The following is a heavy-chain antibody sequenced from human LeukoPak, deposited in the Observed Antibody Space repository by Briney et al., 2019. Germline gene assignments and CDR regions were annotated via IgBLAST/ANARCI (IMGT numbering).Heavy chain of an antibody. CDR3: ARDSKGFLEWHYYGMDV. CDR1: GGTFSSYA. V-gene: IGHV1-69*13. Sequence: SVNVSCKASGGTFSSYAISWVRQAPGQGLEWMGGIIPIFGTANYAQKFQGRVTITADESTSTAYMELSSLRSEDTAVYYCARDSKGFLEWHYYGMDVWGQGTTVTVSS. CDR2: IIPIFGTA. D-gene: IGHD3-3*01. J-gene: IGHJ6*02.